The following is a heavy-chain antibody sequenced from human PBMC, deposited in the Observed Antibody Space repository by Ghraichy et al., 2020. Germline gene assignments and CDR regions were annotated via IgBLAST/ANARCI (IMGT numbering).Heavy chain of an antibody. D-gene: IGHD2-15*01. J-gene: IGHJ5*02. CDR1: GFSLSTSGMC. CDR3: ARIGGVGGSCYSGWFDP. V-gene: IGHV2-70*01. CDR2: IDWDDDK. Sequence: SGPTLVKPTQTLTLTCTFSGFSLSTSGMCVSWIRQPPGKALEWLALIDWDDDKYYSTSLKTRLTISKDTSKNQVVLTMTNMDPVDTATYYCARIGGVGGSCYSGWFDPWGQGTLVTVSS.